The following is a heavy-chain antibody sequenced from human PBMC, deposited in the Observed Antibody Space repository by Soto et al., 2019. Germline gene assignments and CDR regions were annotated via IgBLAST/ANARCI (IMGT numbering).Heavy chain of an antibody. CDR3: AVTYYYDSSGYYRFDY. V-gene: IGHV3-53*04. CDR1: GFTVSSNY. CDR2: IYSGGST. J-gene: IGHJ4*02. D-gene: IGHD3-22*01. Sequence: EVQLVESGGGLVQPGGSLRLSCAASGFTVSSNYMSWVRQAPGKGLEWVSVIYSGGSTYYADSVKGRFTISRHNSKNTLYLQMNSLRAEDTAVYYCAVTYYYDSSGYYRFDYWGQGTLVTVSS.